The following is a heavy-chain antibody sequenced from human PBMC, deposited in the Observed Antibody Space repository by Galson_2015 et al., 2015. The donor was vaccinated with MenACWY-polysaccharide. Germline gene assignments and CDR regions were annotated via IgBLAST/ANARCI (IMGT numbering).Heavy chain of an antibody. CDR3: AKDSTDFWSVAGRFDH. D-gene: IGHD3-3*01. V-gene: IGHV3-23*01. Sequence: APGKGLEWVSAIRSSGTNTYYADSVKGRFTISRDNSKNTLHLQMNSLRAEDTAVYYCAKDSTDFWSVAGRFDHWGQGTLVTVSS. CDR2: IRSSGTNT. J-gene: IGHJ5*02.